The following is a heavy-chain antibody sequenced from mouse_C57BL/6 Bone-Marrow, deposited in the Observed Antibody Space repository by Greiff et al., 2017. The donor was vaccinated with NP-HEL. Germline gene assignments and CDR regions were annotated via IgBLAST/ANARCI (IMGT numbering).Heavy chain of an antibody. CDR2: ILPGSGST. Sequence: QVQLKQSGAELMKPGASVKLSCKATGYTFTGYWIEWVKQRPGHGLEWIGEILPGSGSTNYNEKFKGKATFTADTSSNTAYMQLSSLTTEVSAIYYCAREKLYYYGSSFFDYWGQGTTLTVSS. J-gene: IGHJ2*01. CDR3: AREKLYYYGSSFFDY. D-gene: IGHD1-1*01. CDR1: GYTFTGYW. V-gene: IGHV1-9*01.